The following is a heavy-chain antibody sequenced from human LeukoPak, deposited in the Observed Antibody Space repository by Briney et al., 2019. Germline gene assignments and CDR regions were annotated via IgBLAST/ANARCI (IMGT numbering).Heavy chain of an antibody. Sequence: HPGRSLRLSCAASGFTFSSYFMHWVRRAPGKGLEWVALIAYDGGKTYYGDSVKGRFTISRDNSKNTLYLQMSSVRDEDTAVYYCVRRPGSWELLYYFDYWGPGTLVTVSS. CDR2: IAYDGGKT. J-gene: IGHJ4*02. CDR3: VRRPGSWELLYYFDY. V-gene: IGHV3-30-3*01. CDR1: GFTFSSYF. D-gene: IGHD1-26*01.